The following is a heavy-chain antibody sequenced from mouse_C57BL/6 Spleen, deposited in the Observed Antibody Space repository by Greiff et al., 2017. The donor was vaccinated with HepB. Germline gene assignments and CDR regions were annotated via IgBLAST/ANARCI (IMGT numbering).Heavy chain of an antibody. J-gene: IGHJ3*01. Sequence: EVKLMESGAELVRPGASVKLSCTASGFNIKDYYMHWVKQRPEQGLEWIGRIDPEDGDTEYAPKFQGKATMTADTSSNTAYLQLSSLTSEDTAVYYCTTGDYYCSSYFFAYWGQRTLVTVSA. V-gene: IGHV14-1*01. CDR3: TTGDYYCSSYFFAY. CDR1: GFNIKDYY. D-gene: IGHD1-1*01. CDR2: IDPEDGDT.